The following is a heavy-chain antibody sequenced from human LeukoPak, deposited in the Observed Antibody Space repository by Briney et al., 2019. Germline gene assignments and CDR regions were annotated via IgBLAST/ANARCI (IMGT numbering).Heavy chain of an antibody. CDR1: GFTVSSNY. CDR2: IYSGGTT. CDR3: ARCNYGSDYFDY. V-gene: IGHV3-53*01. Sequence: GGSLRLSCTASGFTVSSNYMSWVRQAPGKGLEWVSVIYSGGTTYYADSVKGRFSISRDNSKNTLYLQVDSLRAEDTAVYYCARCNYGSDYFDYWGQGTLVTVSS. J-gene: IGHJ4*02. D-gene: IGHD4-17*01.